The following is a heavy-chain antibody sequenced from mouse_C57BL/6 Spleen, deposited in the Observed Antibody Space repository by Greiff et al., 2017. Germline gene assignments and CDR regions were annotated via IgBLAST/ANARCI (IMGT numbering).Heavy chain of an antibody. D-gene: IGHD1-1*01. J-gene: IGHJ2*01. CDR3: ARPGSSFLYFDY. CDR1: GYTFTSYW. V-gene: IGHV1-7*01. CDR2: INPSSGYT. Sequence: QVQLQQSGAELAKPGASVKLSCKASGYTFTSYWMHWVKQRPGQGLEWIGYINPSSGYTKYNQKFKDQATLTADKSSSTAYMQLSSLKSEDSAVYCCARPGSSFLYFDYWGQGTTLTVSS.